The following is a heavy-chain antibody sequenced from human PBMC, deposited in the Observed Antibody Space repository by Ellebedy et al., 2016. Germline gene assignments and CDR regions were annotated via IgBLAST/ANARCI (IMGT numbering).Heavy chain of an antibody. Sequence: GESLKISXKGSGYSFTSYWIGWVRQMPGKGLEWMGIIYPGDSDTRYSPSFQGQVTISADKSISTAYLQWSSLKASDTAMYYCARQATGYYPPAYYYGMDVWGQGTTVTVSS. CDR1: GYSFTSYW. CDR3: ARQATGYYPPAYYYGMDV. D-gene: IGHD3-9*01. CDR2: IYPGDSDT. V-gene: IGHV5-51*01. J-gene: IGHJ6*02.